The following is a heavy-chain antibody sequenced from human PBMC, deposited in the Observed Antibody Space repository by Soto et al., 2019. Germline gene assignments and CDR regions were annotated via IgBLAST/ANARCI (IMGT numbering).Heavy chain of an antibody. J-gene: IGHJ4*02. CDR1: GGSIGGYG. CDR3: ARHNYGSGSTYFDY. CDR2: IYYSGST. Sequence: SETMCLRWSVAGGSIGGYGGSWLRQPPGKGLEWIGYIYYSGSTNYNPSLKSRVTISVDTSKNQFSLKLNSMTAADTAVYYCARHNYGSGSTYFDYWGQGTLVTV. V-gene: IGHV4-59*08. D-gene: IGHD3-10*01.